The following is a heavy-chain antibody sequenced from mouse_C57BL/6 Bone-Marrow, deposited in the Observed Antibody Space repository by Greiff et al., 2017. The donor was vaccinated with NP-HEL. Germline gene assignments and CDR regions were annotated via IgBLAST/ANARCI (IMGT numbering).Heavy chain of an antibody. CDR3: ARSDYDYDEGDY. V-gene: IGHV1-64*01. CDR1: GYTFTSYW. J-gene: IGHJ2*01. CDR2: IHPNSGST. Sequence: QVQLQQPGAELVKPGASVKLSCKASGYTFTSYWMHWVKQRPGQGLEWIGMIHPNSGSTNYNEKFKSKATLTVDKSSSTAYMQLSSLTSEDSAVYYCARSDYDYDEGDYWGQGTTLTVSS. D-gene: IGHD2-4*01.